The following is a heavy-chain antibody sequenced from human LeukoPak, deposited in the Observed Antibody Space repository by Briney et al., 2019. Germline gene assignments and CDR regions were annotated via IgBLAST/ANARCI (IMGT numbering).Heavy chain of an antibody. CDR2: IVVGSGNT. J-gene: IGHJ4*02. V-gene: IGHV1-58*02. CDR3: AANLPYYYDSSGDN. CDR1: GFTFTSSA. D-gene: IGHD3-22*01. Sequence: GASVKVSCKASGFTFTSSAMQWVRQARGQRLEWIGWIVVGSGNTNYAQKFRERVTITRDMSTSTAYMELSSLRSEDTAVYYCAANLPYYYDSSGDNWGQGTLVTFSS.